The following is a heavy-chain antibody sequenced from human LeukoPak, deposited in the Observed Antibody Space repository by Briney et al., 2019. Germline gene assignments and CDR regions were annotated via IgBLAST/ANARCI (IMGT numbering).Heavy chain of an antibody. D-gene: IGHD6-6*01. V-gene: IGHV4-59*01. J-gene: IGHJ6*03. CDR2: IYYSGST. Sequence: PSETLSLTCTVSGDSISGFYWSWIRQPPGKGLEWIGYIYYSGSTNYNPSLKSRVTISVDTSKSQFSLKLTSVTAADTAVYYCAILSGYSSSSRRNFYYYYMDVWGKGTTVTVSS. CDR3: AILSGYSSSSRRNFYYYYMDV. CDR1: GDSISGFY.